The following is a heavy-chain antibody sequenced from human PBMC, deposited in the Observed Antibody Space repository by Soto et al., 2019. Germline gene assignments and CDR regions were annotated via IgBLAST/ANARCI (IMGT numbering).Heavy chain of an antibody. CDR2: ISGSGGST. CDR3: ARPARDFWSGYSPIAY. CDR1: GFTFSSYA. D-gene: IGHD3-3*01. J-gene: IGHJ4*02. Sequence: PGGSLRLSCAASGFTFSSYAMSWVRQAPGKGLEWVSAISGSGGSTYYADSVKGRFTISRDNSKNTLYLQMNSLRAEDTAVYYCARPARDFWSGYSPIAYWGQGTLVTVSS. V-gene: IGHV3-23*01.